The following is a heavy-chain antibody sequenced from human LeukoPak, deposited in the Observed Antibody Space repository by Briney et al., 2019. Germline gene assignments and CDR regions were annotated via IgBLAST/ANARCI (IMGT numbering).Heavy chain of an antibody. CDR3: SVMHRYYDGSGYWVQ. J-gene: IGHJ4*02. CDR1: GFTFSNFG. D-gene: IGHD3-22*01. CDR2: ISESADAT. Sequence: GGSLRLSCLASGFTFSNFGMSWVRHTPGKGLEWVSAISESADATFYADSVQGRFTISRDNPRNTLYVEMNSLRAEDTAVYYCSVMHRYYDGSGYWVQWGQGTLVTVSS. V-gene: IGHV3-23*01.